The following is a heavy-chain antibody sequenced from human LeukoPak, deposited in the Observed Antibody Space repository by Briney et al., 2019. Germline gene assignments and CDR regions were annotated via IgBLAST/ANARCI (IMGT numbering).Heavy chain of an antibody. CDR3: ARVRGEQWLVRFYFDY. V-gene: IGHV3-30*03. J-gene: IGHJ4*02. D-gene: IGHD6-19*01. CDR2: ISYDGSNK. Sequence: GGSLRLSCAASGFTFSSYGMHWVRQAPGKGLEWVAVISYDGSNKYYADSVKGRFTISRDNSKNTLFLQMNSLRAEDTAVYYCARVRGEQWLVRFYFDYWGQGTLVTVSS. CDR1: GFTFSSYG.